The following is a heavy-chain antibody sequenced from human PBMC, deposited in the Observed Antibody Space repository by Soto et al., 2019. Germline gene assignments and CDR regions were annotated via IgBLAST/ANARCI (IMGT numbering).Heavy chain of an antibody. CDR1: GFTFSSYG. J-gene: IGHJ4*02. D-gene: IGHD6-13*01. CDR2: IWYDGSNK. CDR3: ARDQSGGSSWYDY. Sequence: LGGSLRLSCAASGFTFSSYGMHWVRQAPGKGLEWVAVIWYDGSNKYYADSVKGRFTISRDNSKNTLYLQMNSLRAEDTAVYYCARDQSGGSSWYDYWGQGTLVTVSS. V-gene: IGHV3-33*01.